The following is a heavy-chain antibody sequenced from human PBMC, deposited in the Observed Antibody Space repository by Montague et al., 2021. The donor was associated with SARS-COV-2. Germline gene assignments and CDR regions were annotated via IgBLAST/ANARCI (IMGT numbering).Heavy chain of an antibody. J-gene: IGHJ4*02. V-gene: IGHV4-4*07. Sequence: SETLSLTCTVSGGSISSYFWSWIRQPAGKGLEWIGRISTSGSTYYSPSLKSRVTISVDTSKNQFSLKLDSMTAADTALYYCTSGGSKFGSEFDYWGQGTMVTVSS. D-gene: IGHD3-10*01. CDR2: ISTSGST. CDR1: GGSISSYF. CDR3: TSGGSKFGSEFDY.